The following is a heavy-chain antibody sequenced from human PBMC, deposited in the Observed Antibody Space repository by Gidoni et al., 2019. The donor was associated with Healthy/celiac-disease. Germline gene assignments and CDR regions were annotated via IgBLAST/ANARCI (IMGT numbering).Heavy chain of an antibody. CDR3: ASHDYSNYEIPGGFDY. D-gene: IGHD4-4*01. CDR2: ISDDGSNK. J-gene: IGHJ4*02. CDR1: GFTFSSYD. Sequence: QVQLVESGGGVVQPGRSLRLSCAASGFTFSSYDMHWVRQAPGKGLEWVAVISDDGSNKYYADSVKGRFTISRDNSKNTLYLQMNSLRAEDTAVYYCASHDYSNYEIPGGFDYWGQGTLVTVSS. V-gene: IGHV3-30*01.